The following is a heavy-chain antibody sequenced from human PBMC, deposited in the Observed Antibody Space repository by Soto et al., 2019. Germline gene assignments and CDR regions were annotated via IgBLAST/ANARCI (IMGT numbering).Heavy chain of an antibody. J-gene: IGHJ4*02. CDR2: ISHTGSTI. V-gene: IGHV3-48*01. Sequence: EVQLVESGGVLVQPGGSLRLSCAASGFTFSIYSLNWVRQAPGKGLEWISYISHTGSTIYYADSVKGRFTVSRDNAKNSLYLQMNSLRAEDTAIYYCARGTSCSSDTCYDVGATKFDHCGQGTLVAVSS. D-gene: IGHD2-2*01. CDR1: GFTFSIYS. CDR3: ARGTSCSSDTCYDVGATKFDH.